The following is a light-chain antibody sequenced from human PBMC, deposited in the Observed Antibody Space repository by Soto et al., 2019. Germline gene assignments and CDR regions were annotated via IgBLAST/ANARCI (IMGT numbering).Light chain of an antibody. J-gene: IGKJ2*01. CDR2: DAS. Sequence: IQMTQSPSTLSASVGDRVTITCRASLSINNWLAWYQQKPGKAPQLLIYDASSLESEVASRFSGSGSGTEFILTISSLQPDDFATYYCQQYSDYRYTFGHGTKVEIK. CDR1: LSINNW. V-gene: IGKV1-5*01. CDR3: QQYSDYRYT.